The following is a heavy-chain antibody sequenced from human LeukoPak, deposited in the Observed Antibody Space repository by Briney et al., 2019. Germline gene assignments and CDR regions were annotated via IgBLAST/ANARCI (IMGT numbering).Heavy chain of an antibody. D-gene: IGHD1-26*01. CDR2: ITGSGGGV. CDR1: GFTFSNYA. CDR3: AKDPSGSYYRGAFDY. V-gene: IGHV3-23*01. J-gene: IGHJ4*02. Sequence: GGSLRLSCAATGFTFSNYAMTWVRQAPGKGLQWVSVITGSGGGVYQADSVRGRFTISRDNSKNTLYLHMSSLRAEDTAVYYCAKDPSGSYYRGAFDYWGQGTLVTVSS.